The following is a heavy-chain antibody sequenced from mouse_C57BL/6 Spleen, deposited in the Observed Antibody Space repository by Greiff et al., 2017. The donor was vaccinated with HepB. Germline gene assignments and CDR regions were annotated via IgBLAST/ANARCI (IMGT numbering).Heavy chain of an antibody. CDR2: IHPNSGST. CDR1: GYTFTSYW. V-gene: IGHV1-64*01. Sequence: QVQLKQPGAELVKPGASVKLSCKASGYTFTSYWMHWVKQRPGQGLEWIGMIHPNSGSTNYNEKFKSKATLTVDKSSSTAYMQLSSLTSEDSAVYYCAREELIGSAWFADWGQGTLVTGSA. J-gene: IGHJ3*01. D-gene: IGHD1-1*01. CDR3: AREELIGSAWFAD.